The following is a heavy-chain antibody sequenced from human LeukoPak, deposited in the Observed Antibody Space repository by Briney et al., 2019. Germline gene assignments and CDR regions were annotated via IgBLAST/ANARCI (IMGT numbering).Heavy chain of an antibody. CDR3: ARALVSIVVVIYDY. D-gene: IGHD3-22*01. CDR2: IKQDGREK. Sequence: GGSLRLSCAASGFTFSSYWMSWGRQAPGKGLEWVANIKQDGREKYYVDSVKGRFTISRNNAKNSLYLQMNSLRAEHTAVYYCARALVSIVVVIYDYWGQGTLVTVSS. V-gene: IGHV3-7*01. CDR1: GFTFSSYW. J-gene: IGHJ4*02.